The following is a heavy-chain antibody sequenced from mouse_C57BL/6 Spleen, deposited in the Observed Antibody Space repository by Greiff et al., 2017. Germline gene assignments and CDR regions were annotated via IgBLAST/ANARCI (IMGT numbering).Heavy chain of an antibody. J-gene: IGHJ4*01. Sequence: VKLQESGPALVKPGASVRLSCKASGYTFTSYAINWVKQRPGPGLAWIGWIYPRDGSTKYNEKFKGKATLTVDKSSSTAYMEIHSLTSEDSAVYFCGGSNYYAMDYWGQGTSVTVSS. CDR2: IYPRDGST. V-gene: IGHV1-85*01. CDR3: GGSNYYAMDY. CDR1: GYTFTSYA.